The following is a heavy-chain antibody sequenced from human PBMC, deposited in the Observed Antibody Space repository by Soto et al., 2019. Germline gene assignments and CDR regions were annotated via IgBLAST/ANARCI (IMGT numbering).Heavy chain of an antibody. CDR1: GFTFSSYW. D-gene: IGHD6-19*01. Sequence: EVQLVESGGGLVQPGGSLRVSCAASGFTFSSYWMHWVRQAPGKGLVWVSRINSDGSSTSYADSVKGRFTISRDNAKKTLYLQMNRLRAEDTGIYYLARRGAVAGLHYWGQGTLVTGSS. V-gene: IGHV3-74*01. CDR2: INSDGSST. CDR3: ARRGAVAGLHY. J-gene: IGHJ4*02.